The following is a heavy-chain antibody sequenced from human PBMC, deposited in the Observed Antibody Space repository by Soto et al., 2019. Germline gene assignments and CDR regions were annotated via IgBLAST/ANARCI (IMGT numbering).Heavy chain of an antibody. CDR1: GFTFSSYW. J-gene: IGHJ6*04. V-gene: IGHV3-74*01. Sequence: PGGSLRLSCAASGFTFSSYWMHWVRQAPGKGLVWVSRINSDGSSTSYADSVKGRFTISRDNAKNTLYLQMNSLRAENTAVYYCESWGYRPGYNYYGMAVGGKGTTVPVSP. CDR2: INSDGSST. CDR3: ESWGYRPGYNYYGMAV. D-gene: IGHD3-16*02.